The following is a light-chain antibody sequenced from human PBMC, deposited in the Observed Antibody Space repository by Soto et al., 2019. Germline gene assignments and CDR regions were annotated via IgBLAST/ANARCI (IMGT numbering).Light chain of an antibody. Sequence: EIVLTQSPGTLSLSPGERATLSCRASQSVNNNYLAWHQQKPGQAPRLLILGASSRATGIPDRFSGSGSGTDFTLTISRVEPEDFAVYYCQQYGSSLIPFGQGTRLEIK. J-gene: IGKJ5*01. CDR3: QQYGSSLIP. V-gene: IGKV3-20*01. CDR1: QSVNNNY. CDR2: GAS.